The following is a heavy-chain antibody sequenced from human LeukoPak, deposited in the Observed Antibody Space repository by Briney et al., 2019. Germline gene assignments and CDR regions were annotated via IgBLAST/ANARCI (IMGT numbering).Heavy chain of an antibody. CDR3: ARDRSGSYRDPYFDY. CDR1: GLTFSSYV. J-gene: IGHJ4*02. D-gene: IGHD1-26*01. Sequence: GGSLRLSCTASGLTFSSYVMSWVRQAPGKGLEWVSSISSSSSYIYYADSVKGRFTISRDNAKNSLYLQMNSLRAEDTAVYYCARDRSGSYRDPYFDYWGQGTLVTVPS. V-gene: IGHV3-21*01. CDR2: ISSSSSYI.